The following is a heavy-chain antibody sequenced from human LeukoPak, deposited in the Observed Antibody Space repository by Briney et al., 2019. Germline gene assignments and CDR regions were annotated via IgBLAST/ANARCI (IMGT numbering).Heavy chain of an antibody. CDR1: GFTFSSYA. D-gene: IGHD2-2*01. CDR2: ISYDGSNK. J-gene: IGHJ4*02. CDR3: AKEGQLLLYHYFDY. V-gene: IGHV3-30-3*01. Sequence: GGSLRLSCAASGFTFSSYAMHWVRQAPGKGLEWVAVISYDGSNKYYADSVQGRFTISRDNSKNTLYLQMNSLRAEDTAVYYCAKEGQLLLYHYFDYWGQGTLVTVSS.